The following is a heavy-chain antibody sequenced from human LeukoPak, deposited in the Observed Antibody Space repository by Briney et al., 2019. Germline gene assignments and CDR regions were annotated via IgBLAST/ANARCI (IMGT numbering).Heavy chain of an antibody. CDR2: ISSSSSYI. V-gene: IGHV3-21*01. CDR1: GGSFSGYY. CDR3: ARAYYYDSSGYFRPP. J-gene: IGHJ3*01. Sequence: PSETLSLTCAVYGGSFSGYYWSWVRQAPGKGLEWVSSISSSSSYIYYADSVKGRFTISRDNAKNSLYLQMNSLRAEDTAVYYCARAYYYDSSGYFRPPWGQGTMVTVSS. D-gene: IGHD3-22*01.